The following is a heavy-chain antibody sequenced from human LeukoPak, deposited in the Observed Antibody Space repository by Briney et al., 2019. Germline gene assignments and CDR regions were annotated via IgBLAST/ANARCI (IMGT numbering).Heavy chain of an antibody. CDR3: ASFKRITGAFDI. J-gene: IGHJ3*02. D-gene: IGHD3-3*01. CDR2: IYTSGST. Sequence: SETLSLTCTVSGGSISSYYWSWIRQPAGKGLEWIGRIYTSGSTNYNPSLKSRVTMSVDTSKNQFSLKLSSVTAADTAVYYCASFKRITGAFDIWGQGTMVTVSS. CDR1: GGSISSYY. V-gene: IGHV4-4*07.